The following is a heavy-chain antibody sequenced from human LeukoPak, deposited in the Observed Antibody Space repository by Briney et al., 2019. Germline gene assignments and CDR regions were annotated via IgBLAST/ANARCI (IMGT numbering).Heavy chain of an antibody. CDR3: ARRRLAQESIRPGIDAFGV. Sequence: GESLKISCHGSGYRFDIYWIAWVRQMPGKGLEFIGFIYPGDSDTRYSPSFQGQVTMAADKSISTAYLHLKASDTAIYYCARRRLAQESIRPGIDAFGVWGQGTVVTVSA. J-gene: IGHJ3*01. CDR2: IYPGDSDT. V-gene: IGHV5-51*01. CDR1: GYRFDIYW. D-gene: IGHD3-16*01.